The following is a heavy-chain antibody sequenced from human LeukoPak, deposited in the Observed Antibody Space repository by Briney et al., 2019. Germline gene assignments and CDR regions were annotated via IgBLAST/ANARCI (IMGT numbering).Heavy chain of an antibody. CDR3: AKSLTTVTSGNYFDY. CDR2: ISGSGGST. J-gene: IGHJ4*02. CDR1: GFTFSSYA. Sequence: PGGSLRLSCAASGFTFSSYAMSWVRQAPGKGLEWVSAISGSGGSTFHADSVKGRFTISRDNSKNTLYLQMNSLRAEDTAVYYCAKSLTTVTSGNYFDYWGQGTLVTVSS. D-gene: IGHD4-17*01. V-gene: IGHV3-23*01.